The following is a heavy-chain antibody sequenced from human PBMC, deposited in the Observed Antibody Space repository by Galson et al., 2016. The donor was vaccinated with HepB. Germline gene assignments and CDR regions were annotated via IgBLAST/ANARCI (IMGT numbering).Heavy chain of an antibody. CDR3: ASVWNDQGDR. V-gene: IGHV3-53*01. CDR1: GLNVTTNY. D-gene: IGHD1-1*01. CDR2: LYNNGRT. Sequence: SLSLSCAASGLNVTTNYMSWVRQAPGRGLDWVSILYNNGRTFYADPVKGRFTISRDSSRNTLYLQMNNLRAEDTAVYYCASVWNDQGDRWGQGTLVTVAS. J-gene: IGHJ5*02.